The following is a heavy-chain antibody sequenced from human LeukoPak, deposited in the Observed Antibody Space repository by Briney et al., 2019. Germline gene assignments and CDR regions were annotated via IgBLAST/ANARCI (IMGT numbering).Heavy chain of an antibody. CDR1: GFTFSTYW. CDR3: ARGSRFGVVGRDAFDI. J-gene: IGHJ3*02. V-gene: IGHV3-66*01. Sequence: GGSLRLSCAASGFTFSTYWMSWVRQAPGKGLQWVSVIYVDGSTYYADSVKGRITISRDNSRNTLYLQMNSLRAEDTAVYYCARGSRFGVVGRDAFDIWGQGTMVTVSS. CDR2: IYVDGST. D-gene: IGHD3-3*01.